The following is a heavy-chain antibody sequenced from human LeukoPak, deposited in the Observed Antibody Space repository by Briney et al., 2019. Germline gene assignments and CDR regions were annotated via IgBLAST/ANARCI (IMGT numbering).Heavy chain of an antibody. Sequence: GGSLRLSCAASGFTFSSYAMSWVRQAPGKGLEWVSAISGSGGSTYYADSVKGRFTISRDNSKNTLYLQMNSLRAEDTAVYYCAKSYGDSQRISLGNWGQGTLVTVSS. D-gene: IGHD4-17*01. CDR1: GFTFSSYA. V-gene: IGHV3-23*01. CDR2: ISGSGGST. J-gene: IGHJ4*02. CDR3: AKSYGDSQRISLGN.